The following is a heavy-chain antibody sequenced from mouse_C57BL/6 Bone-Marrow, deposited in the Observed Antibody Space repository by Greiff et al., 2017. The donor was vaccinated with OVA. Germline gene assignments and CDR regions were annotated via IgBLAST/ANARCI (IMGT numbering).Heavy chain of an antibody. J-gene: IGHJ3*01. CDR2: ISYDGSN. D-gene: IGHD2-5*01. CDR1: GYSITSGYY. CDR3: ARGGYSNFAWFAD. Sequence: EVKLQESGPGLVKPSQSLSLTCSVTGYSITSGYYWNWIRQFPGNKLEWMGYISYDGSNNYNPSLKNRISITRDTSKNQFFLKLNSVTTEDTATYYCARGGYSNFAWFADWGQGTLVTVSA. V-gene: IGHV3-6*01.